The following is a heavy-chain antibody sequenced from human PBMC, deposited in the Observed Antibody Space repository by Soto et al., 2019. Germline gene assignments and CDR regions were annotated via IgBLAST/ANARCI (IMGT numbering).Heavy chain of an antibody. V-gene: IGHV4-34*01. J-gene: IGHJ4*02. CDR2: INHGGST. CDR3: ARAVAGNDY. Sequence: PSETMSLSWAAEGWSFSDYDWSWIRQPPGKGLEWIGEINHGGSTNYNPSLKSRVTILVDTSKNQFSLKLISVTAADTAVYYCARAVAGNDYWGQGTRVTVS. CDR1: GWSFSDYD. D-gene: IGHD6-19*01.